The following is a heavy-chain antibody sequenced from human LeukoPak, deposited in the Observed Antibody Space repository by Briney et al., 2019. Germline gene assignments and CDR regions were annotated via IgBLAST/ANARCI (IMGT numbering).Heavy chain of an antibody. CDR2: IKRDGSEK. CDR3: ARGTGTYGY. D-gene: IGHD1-26*01. Sequence: RWLRHEKRKGLEWVAQIKRDGSEKDYVDSVKGRFTISRDNAKNSLYLEMNRLRVEDTAVYYCARGTGTYGYWGQGTLVTVST. V-gene: IGHV3-7*04. J-gene: IGHJ4*02.